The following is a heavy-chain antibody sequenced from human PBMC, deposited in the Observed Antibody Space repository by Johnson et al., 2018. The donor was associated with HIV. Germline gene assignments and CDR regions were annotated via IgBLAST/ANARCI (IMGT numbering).Heavy chain of an antibody. V-gene: IGHV3-66*01. CDR3: MLRTHAEKAFDI. CDR1: GFTVSSNY. J-gene: IGHJ3*02. Sequence: VQLVESGGGVVRPGGSLRLSCAASGFTVSSNYMSWVRQGPGKGLEWVSVIYSGGSTYYADSVKGRFTISRDNSKNTLYLQMNSLRAEDTAVYYCMLRTHAEKAFDIWGQGTMVTVSS. D-gene: IGHD2-8*01. CDR2: IYSGGST.